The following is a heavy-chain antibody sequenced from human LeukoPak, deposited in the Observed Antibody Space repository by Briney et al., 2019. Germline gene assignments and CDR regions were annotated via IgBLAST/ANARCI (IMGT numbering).Heavy chain of an antibody. CDR3: AKDWSIAVASTTAFEY. D-gene: IGHD6-19*01. V-gene: IGHV3-23*01. Sequence: PGGSLRLSCAASGFTFSSYAMSWVRQAPGKGLEWVSGISGSGGSTHYADSVKGRFTISRDNSKNTVYLQVNSLRAEDTALYYCAKDWSIAVASTTAFEYWGQGTLVTVSS. CDR2: ISGSGGST. CDR1: GFTFSSYA. J-gene: IGHJ4*02.